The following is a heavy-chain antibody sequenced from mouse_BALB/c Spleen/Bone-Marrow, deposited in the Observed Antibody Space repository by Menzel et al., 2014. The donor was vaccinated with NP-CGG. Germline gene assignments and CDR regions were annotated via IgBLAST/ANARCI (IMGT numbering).Heavy chain of an antibody. CDR2: IHYSGGT. J-gene: IGHJ4*01. CDR1: GYSITSGYS. Sequence: VQLKESGPALVKPSQSLSLTCTVTGYSITSGYSWHWIRQFPGNTLEWMGYIHYSGGTNYNPSLKSRISITRDTSKNQFFLQLKSVPTKDTATYHRARRNGTCAKGYWGQGLPANVHS. CDR3: ARRNGTCAKGY. D-gene: IGHD1-1*01. V-gene: IGHV3-1*02.